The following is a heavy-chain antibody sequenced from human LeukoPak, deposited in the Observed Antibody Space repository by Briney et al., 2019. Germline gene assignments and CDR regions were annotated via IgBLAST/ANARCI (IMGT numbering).Heavy chain of an antibody. D-gene: IGHD3-22*01. CDR3: ARAEPNYYDSSGSLPDY. J-gene: IGHJ4*02. CDR2: IIPIFGTA. V-gene: IGHV1-69*05. CDR1: GGTFSSYA. Sequence: ASVKVSCKASGGTFSSYAISWVRQAPGQGLEWMGGIIPIFGTANYAQKSQGRVTITTDESTSTAYMELSSLRSDDAAVYYCARAEPNYYDSSGSLPDYWGQGTLVTVSS.